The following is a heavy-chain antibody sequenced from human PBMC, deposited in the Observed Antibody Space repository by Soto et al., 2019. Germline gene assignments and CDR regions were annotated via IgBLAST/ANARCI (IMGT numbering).Heavy chain of an antibody. CDR1: GGSISSVGYY. CDR3: ARMSSGYYRLLDY. J-gene: IGHJ4*02. D-gene: IGHD3-22*01. Sequence: PSETLSLTCTVSGGSISSVGYYWSWIRQHPGKGLEWIGYIYYSGSTYYNPSLKSRVTISVDTSKNQFSLKLSSVTAADTAVYYCARMSSGYYRLLDYWGQGTLVTVSS. V-gene: IGHV4-31*03. CDR2: IYYSGST.